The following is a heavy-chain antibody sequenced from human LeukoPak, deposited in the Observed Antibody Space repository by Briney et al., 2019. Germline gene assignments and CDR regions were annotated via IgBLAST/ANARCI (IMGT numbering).Heavy chain of an antibody. CDR1: GGSISSGDYY. J-gene: IGHJ4*02. CDR3: ARVTSSSWDPFFDY. D-gene: IGHD6-13*01. V-gene: IGHV4-30-4*08. CDR2: IYYSGST. Sequence: SETLSLNCTVSGGSISSGDYYWSWIRQPPGKGLEWIGYIYYSGSTYYNPSLKSRVTISVDTSKNQFSLKLSAVTAADTAVYYCARVTSSSWDPFFDYWGQGTLVTVPS.